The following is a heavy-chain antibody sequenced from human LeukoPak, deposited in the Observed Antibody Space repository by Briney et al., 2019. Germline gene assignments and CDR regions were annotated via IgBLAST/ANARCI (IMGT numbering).Heavy chain of an antibody. CDR3: ASALRGCSGGSCYSTALYYFDY. J-gene: IGHJ4*02. D-gene: IGHD2-15*01. CDR1: VYTFTSYD. CDR2: MNPNSGNT. Sequence: ASVKVSCKASVYTFTSYDINWVRQATGQGLEWMGWMNPNSGNTGYAQKFQGRVTMTRNTSISTAYMELSSPRSEDTAVYYCASALRGCSGGSCYSTALYYFDYWGQGTLVTVSS. V-gene: IGHV1-8*01.